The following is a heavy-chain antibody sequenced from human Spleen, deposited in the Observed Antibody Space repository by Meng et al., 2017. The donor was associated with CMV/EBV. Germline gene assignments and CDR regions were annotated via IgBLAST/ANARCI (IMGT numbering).Heavy chain of an antibody. J-gene: IGHJ5*02. D-gene: IGHD1-26*01. Sequence: SGYTFSRYYMHWGRQAPGQGLEWMGIINCDGGGTTYAQKCQGRVTMTRDTSTNTVYMEVSSLRSEDTAVYYCARDPASVGASHWFDPWGQGTLVTVSS. CDR3: ARDPASVGASHWFDP. CDR2: INCDGGGT. CDR1: GYTFSRYY. V-gene: IGHV1-46*01.